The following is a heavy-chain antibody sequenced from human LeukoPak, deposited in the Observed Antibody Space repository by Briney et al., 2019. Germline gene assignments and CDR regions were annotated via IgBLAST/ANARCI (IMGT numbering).Heavy chain of an antibody. CDR2: ISSSGSTI. D-gene: IGHD5-12*01. Sequence: PGGSLRLSCAASGFTFSDYYMSWIRQAPGKGLEWVSYISSSGSTIYYADSVKGRFTISRDNAKNSLYLQMNSLRAEDTAVYYCARDSAIVATPAKGGSYYCYGMDVWGQGTTVTVSS. J-gene: IGHJ6*02. V-gene: IGHV3-11*01. CDR1: GFTFSDYY. CDR3: ARDSAIVATPAKGGSYYCYGMDV.